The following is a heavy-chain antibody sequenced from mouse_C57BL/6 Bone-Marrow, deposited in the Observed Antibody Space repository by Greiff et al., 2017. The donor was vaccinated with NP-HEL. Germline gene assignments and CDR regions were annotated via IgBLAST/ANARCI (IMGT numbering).Heavy chain of an antibody. D-gene: IGHD2-2*01. CDR3: AASMVTEYYAMDY. J-gene: IGHJ4*01. CDR1: GYTFTSYW. V-gene: IGHV1-72*01. Sequence: QVQLQQPGAELVKPGASVKLSCKASGYTFTSYWMYWVKQRPGRGLEWIGRIDPNSGGTKYNEKFKSKATLTVDKPTSTAYMQLISLTSEDSAVYYYAASMVTEYYAMDYWGQGTSVTVSS. CDR2: IDPNSGGT.